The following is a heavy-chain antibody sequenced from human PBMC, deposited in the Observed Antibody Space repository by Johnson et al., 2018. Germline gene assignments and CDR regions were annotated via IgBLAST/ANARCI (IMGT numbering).Heavy chain of an antibody. CDR1: GFTFSSYA. Sequence: QVQLQESGGGVVQPGRSLRLSCAASGFTFSSYAMHWVRQAPGKGLEWVAVISYDGSNKYYGNSVKGRFTISGDNSKNTLYLQMNSLRAEDTAGSYCAKVLDVRVVTGNYYMDVWGKGTTFPVSS. D-gene: IGHD3-10*01. V-gene: IGHV3-30*04. J-gene: IGHJ6*03. CDR3: AKVLDVRVVTGNYYMDV. CDR2: ISYDGSNK.